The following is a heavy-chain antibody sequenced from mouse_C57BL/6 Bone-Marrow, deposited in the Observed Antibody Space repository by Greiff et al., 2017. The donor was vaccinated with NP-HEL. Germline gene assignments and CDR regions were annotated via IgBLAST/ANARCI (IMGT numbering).Heavy chain of an antibody. Sequence: QVQLQQSGPELVKPGASVKISCKASGYAFSSSWMNWVKQRPGKGLEWIGRIYPGDGDTNYNGKFKGKATLTADKSSSTAYMQLSSLTSEDSAVYFCARWGPTFYYDYRWGQGTTLTVSS. CDR3: ARWGPTFYYDYR. CDR1: GYAFSSSW. CDR2: IYPGDGDT. V-gene: IGHV1-82*01. D-gene: IGHD2-4*01. J-gene: IGHJ2*01.